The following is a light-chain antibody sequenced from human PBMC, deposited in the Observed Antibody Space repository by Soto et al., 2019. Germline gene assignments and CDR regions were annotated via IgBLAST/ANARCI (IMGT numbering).Light chain of an antibody. CDR1: QSISRSF. J-gene: IGKJ5*01. CDR2: DAS. CDR3: QQYGSSPIT. V-gene: IGKV3D-20*01. Sequence: EIVLTQSPVTLSLSPGERATLSCGASQSISRSFLAWYQHKPGLAPRFLIYDASSRVTGIPDRFSGSGSGTDFTLTISRLEPEDFAVYYCQQYGSSPITFGQGTRLEIK.